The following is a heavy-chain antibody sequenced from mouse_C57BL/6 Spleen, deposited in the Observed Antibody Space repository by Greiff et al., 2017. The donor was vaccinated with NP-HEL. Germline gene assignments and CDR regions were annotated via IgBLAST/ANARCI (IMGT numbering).Heavy chain of an antibody. CDR2: INPNNGGT. Sequence: VQLQQSGPELVKPGASVKIPCKASGYTFTDYNMDWVKQSHGKSLEWIGDINPNNGGTIYNQKFKGKATLTVDKSSSTAYMELRSLTSEDTAVYYCARRADYYGSSRYFDVWGTGTTVTVSS. D-gene: IGHD1-1*01. CDR1: GYTFTDYN. CDR3: ARRADYYGSSRYFDV. V-gene: IGHV1-18*01. J-gene: IGHJ1*03.